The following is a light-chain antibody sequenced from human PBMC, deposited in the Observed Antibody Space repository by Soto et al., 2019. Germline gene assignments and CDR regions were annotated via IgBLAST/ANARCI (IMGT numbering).Light chain of an antibody. CDR2: HSS. J-gene: IGKJ1*01. CDR3: QQYNSWLWT. V-gene: IGKV3-15*01. Sequence: EIVLTQSPGTLSLSAGDRATLSCRASQSITTHLAWYQQRPGQAPRLLIYHSSTRATGIPARFSGSGSGTEFTLIIRSLQSEDSAVYYCQQYNSWLWTFGQGTKVDIK. CDR1: QSITTH.